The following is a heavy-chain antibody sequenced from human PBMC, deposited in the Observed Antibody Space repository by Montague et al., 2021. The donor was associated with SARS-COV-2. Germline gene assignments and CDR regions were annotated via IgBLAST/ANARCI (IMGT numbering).Heavy chain of an antibody. D-gene: IGHD3-22*01. J-gene: IGHJ4*02. CDR1: GFTFDDYA. CDR2: ISGDGGST. Sequence: SLRLSCAASGFTFDDYAMHWVRQAPRKGLEWVSLISGDGGSTYYADSVKGRFTISRDNSKNSLCLQMNSLRTEDTALYYCAKDIVRDYYDSSGYYGGSVDYWGQGTLVTVSS. V-gene: IGHV3-43*02. CDR3: AKDIVRDYYDSSGYYGGSVDY.